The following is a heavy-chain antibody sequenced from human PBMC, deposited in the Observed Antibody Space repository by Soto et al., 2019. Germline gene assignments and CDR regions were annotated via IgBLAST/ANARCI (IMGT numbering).Heavy chain of an antibody. CDR1: GGSLSGYD. Sequence: QVQLQQWGAGLLKPSETLSLNCAVTGGSLSGYDWSWIRQPPGKGLEWIGEVKDGGPTNYSPSLRGRVTISSDTSNNQFSLRLNSVTAADTGVYYCARGQEGVVATHWDQGSLVTVSS. CDR2: VKDGGPT. D-gene: IGHD5-12*01. J-gene: IGHJ4*02. CDR3: ARGQEGVVATH. V-gene: IGHV4-34*01.